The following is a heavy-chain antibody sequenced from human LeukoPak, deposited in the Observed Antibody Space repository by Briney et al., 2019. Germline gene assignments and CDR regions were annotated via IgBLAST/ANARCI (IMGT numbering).Heavy chain of an antibody. CDR3: VRDPRQGFGAPQGYSDY. Sequence: SGGSLRLSCAASGFAVYSNYMSWVRQAPGKGLECVSVIYSGISTYYADSVKGRFTISRDNSKNMLYLQMNSLRAEDTAVYYCVRDPRQGFGAPQGYSDYWGQGTLVTVSS. CDR2: IYSGIST. CDR1: GFAVYSNY. V-gene: IGHV3-53*01. J-gene: IGHJ4*02. D-gene: IGHD3-10*01.